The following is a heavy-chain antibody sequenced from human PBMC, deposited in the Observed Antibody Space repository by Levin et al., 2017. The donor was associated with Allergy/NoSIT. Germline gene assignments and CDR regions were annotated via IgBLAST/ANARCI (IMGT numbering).Heavy chain of an antibody. CDR1: GYTFSSYW. Sequence: GESLKISCQGSGYTFSSYWIAWVRQMPGRGLEWMGIIYPEDSDTRYSPSVQGQVTISADKSTSTAYVQWSSLKASDTAVDYCASGGPREKYDILTGYHAFDLWGQGTMVTVSS. V-gene: IGHV5-51*01. CDR3: ASGGPREKYDILTGYHAFDL. CDR2: IYPEDSDT. J-gene: IGHJ3*01. D-gene: IGHD3-9*01.